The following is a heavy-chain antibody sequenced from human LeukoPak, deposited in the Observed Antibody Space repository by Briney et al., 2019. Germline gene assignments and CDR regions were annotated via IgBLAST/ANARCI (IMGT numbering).Heavy chain of an antibody. CDR2: INHSGST. V-gene: IGHV4-34*01. Sequence: ETLSLTCAVYGGSFSGYYWSWIRQPPGKGLEWIGEINHSGSTNYNPSLKSRVTISVDTSKNQFSLKLSSVTAADTAVYYCARGTRDGMDVWGQGTTVTVSS. CDR1: GGSFSGYY. J-gene: IGHJ6*02. CDR3: ARGTRDGMDV.